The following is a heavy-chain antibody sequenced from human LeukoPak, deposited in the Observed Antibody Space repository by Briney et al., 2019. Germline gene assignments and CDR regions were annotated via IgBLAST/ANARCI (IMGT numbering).Heavy chain of an antibody. CDR3: AKDADIGAAGYYFGN. CDR2: ISSNGKNV. CDR1: GFTFNTYG. D-gene: IGHD6-13*01. V-gene: IGHV3-30*18. J-gene: IGHJ4*02. Sequence: PGRSLRLSCAASGFTFNTYGMHWVCQAPGKGLEWVTVISSNGKNVYYADSVKGRFTISRDNSKNTLFLQMNSLRVEDTALYYCAKDADIGAAGYYFGNWGRGTLVTVSS.